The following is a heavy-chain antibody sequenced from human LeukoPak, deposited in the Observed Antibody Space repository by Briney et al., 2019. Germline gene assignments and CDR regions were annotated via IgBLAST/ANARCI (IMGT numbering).Heavy chain of an antibody. CDR1: GFTFSSYA. CDR2: ISGSGGST. CDR3: AEDPGLGAAGTLNWFDP. D-gene: IGHD3/OR15-3a*01. V-gene: IGHV3-23*01. J-gene: IGHJ5*02. Sequence: QPGGSLRLSCAASGFTFSSYAMSWVRQAPGKGLEWVSAISGSGGSTYYADSVKGRFTISRDNSKNTLYLQMNSLRAEDTAVYYCAEDPGLGAAGTLNWFDPWGQGTLVTVSS.